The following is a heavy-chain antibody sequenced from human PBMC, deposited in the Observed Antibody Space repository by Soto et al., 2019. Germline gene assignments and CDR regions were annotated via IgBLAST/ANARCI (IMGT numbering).Heavy chain of an antibody. Sequence: QPPGKGLEWIGTFCYSGSTYYNPSPKSRVTISVDTSKNQFSLKLNSVTAADTAVHYCARPIFFQAEGGIRDL. CDR2: FCYSGST. V-gene: IGHV4-39*01. D-gene: IGHD3-3*01. J-gene: IGHJ2*01. CDR3: ARPIFFQAEGGIRDL.